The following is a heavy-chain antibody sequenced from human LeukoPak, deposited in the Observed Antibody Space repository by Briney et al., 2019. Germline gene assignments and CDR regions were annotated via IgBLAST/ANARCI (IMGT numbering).Heavy chain of an antibody. CDR1: GGSISSYY. D-gene: IGHD3-3*01. CDR3: ARRGFYGPFDY. CDR2: IYYSGST. V-gene: IGHV4-59*08. Sequence: DPSETLSLTCTVSGGSISSYYWSWIRQPPGKGLEWIGYIYYSGSTNYNPSLKSRVTISVDTSKNQFSLKLSSVTAADTAVYYCARRGFYGPFDYWGQGTLVTVSS. J-gene: IGHJ4*02.